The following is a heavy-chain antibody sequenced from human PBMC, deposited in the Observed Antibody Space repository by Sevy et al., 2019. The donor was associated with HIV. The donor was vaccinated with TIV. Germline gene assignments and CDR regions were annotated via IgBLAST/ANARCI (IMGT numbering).Heavy chain of an antibody. V-gene: IGHV3-30*04. Sequence: GGSLRLSCAASGFTFSNYAMHWVRQAPGKGLEWVAVISYDGSNKYYADSVKGPSTISRDNSKNTLFLKMKSLRAEDTAIYYGARDAAEGPYSSSWYSNWFDPWGQGTLVTVSS. J-gene: IGHJ5*02. CDR1: GFTFSNYA. D-gene: IGHD6-13*01. CDR2: ISYDGSNK. CDR3: ARDAAEGPYSSSWYSNWFDP.